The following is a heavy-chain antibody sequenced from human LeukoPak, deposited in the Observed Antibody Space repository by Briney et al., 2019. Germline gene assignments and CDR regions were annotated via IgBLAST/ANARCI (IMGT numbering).Heavy chain of an antibody. CDR3: ARDEGLDPYYSDY. Sequence: PGGSLRLSCAASGFTFSSYGMHWVRQAPGKGLEWVAVIWYDGSNKYYADSVKGRFTISRDNSKNTLYLQMNSLRAEDTAVYYCARDEGLDPYYSDYWGQGTLVTVSS. D-gene: IGHD3/OR15-3a*01. CDR1: GFTFSSYG. CDR2: IWYDGSNK. V-gene: IGHV3-33*01. J-gene: IGHJ4*02.